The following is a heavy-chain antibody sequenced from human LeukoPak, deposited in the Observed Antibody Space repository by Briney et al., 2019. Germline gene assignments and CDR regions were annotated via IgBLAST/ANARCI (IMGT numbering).Heavy chain of an antibody. CDR3: TTGPSYGYEW. V-gene: IGHV3-74*01. Sequence: GGSLRLSCAASGMTFSDHWMHWVRQVPGKGLVWVSLIKTDGRTTIYADSVKGRFTISRDNGKSTLYLQMDSLRAEDTAIYYCTTGPSYGYEWWGQGTVVTVSS. CDR1: GMTFSDHW. D-gene: IGHD3-16*01. J-gene: IGHJ1*01. CDR2: IKTDGRTT.